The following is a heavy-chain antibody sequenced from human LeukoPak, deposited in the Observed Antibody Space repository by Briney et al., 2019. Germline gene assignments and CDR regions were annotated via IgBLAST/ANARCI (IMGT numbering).Heavy chain of an antibody. J-gene: IGHJ4*02. CDR2: ISSSSSYI. Sequence: PRGSLRLSCAASGFTFSSYSMSWVRQAPGKGLEWVSSISSSSSYIYYADSVKGRFTISRDNAKNSLYLQMNSLRAEDTAVYYCARARHYVFWSGYYAEDYWGQGTLVIVSS. CDR1: GFTFSSYS. CDR3: ARARHYVFWSGYYAEDY. D-gene: IGHD3-3*01. V-gene: IGHV3-21*01.